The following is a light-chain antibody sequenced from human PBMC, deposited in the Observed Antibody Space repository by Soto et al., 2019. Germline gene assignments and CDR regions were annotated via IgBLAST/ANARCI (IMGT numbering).Light chain of an antibody. CDR3: GTWDTTLNVWV. Sequence: QSVLTQPPSVSAAPGQTVTISCSGSSSSVGHESVSWYQSLPGTAPKLLIYDNYKRPSGIPDRFSGSQSGTSATLGITGLQTGDGGDYYCGTWDTTLNVWVFGGGTKLTVL. CDR1: SSSVGHES. CDR2: DNY. J-gene: IGLJ3*02. V-gene: IGLV1-51*01.